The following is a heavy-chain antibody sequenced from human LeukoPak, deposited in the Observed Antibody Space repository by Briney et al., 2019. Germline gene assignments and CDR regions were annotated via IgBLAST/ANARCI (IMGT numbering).Heavy chain of an antibody. D-gene: IGHD3-9*01. Sequence: SETLSLTCAVYGGSFSGYYWSWIRQPPGKGLEWIGEINHSGSTNYNPSHKSRVTISVDTSKNQFSLKLSSVTAADTAVYYCARRLRYFDWLSRRYYYYYMDVWGKGTTVTISS. J-gene: IGHJ6*03. CDR2: INHSGST. CDR1: GGSFSGYY. CDR3: ARRLRYFDWLSRRYYYYYMDV. V-gene: IGHV4-34*01.